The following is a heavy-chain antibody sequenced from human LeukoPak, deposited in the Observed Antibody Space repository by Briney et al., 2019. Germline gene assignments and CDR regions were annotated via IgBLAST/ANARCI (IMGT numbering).Heavy chain of an antibody. Sequence: GESLKISCKASGYSFTSYWIGWVRQMPGKGQEWMGIIYPGDSDTRYNPSFQGQVTISADKSISTAYLQWSSVKASDTAMYYCARRGCGGDGYCDAFDIWGQGTMVAVSS. CDR3: ARRGCGGDGYCDAFDI. D-gene: IGHD5-24*01. CDR2: IYPGDSDT. J-gene: IGHJ3*02. V-gene: IGHV5-51*01. CDR1: GYSFTSYW.